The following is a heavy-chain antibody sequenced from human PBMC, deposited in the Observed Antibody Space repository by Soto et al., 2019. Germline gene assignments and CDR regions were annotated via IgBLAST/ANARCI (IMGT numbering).Heavy chain of an antibody. CDR1: GGTFSSYT. CDR2: IIPILGIA. J-gene: IGHJ4*02. CDR3: ARDYTPVDGTSLFAY. D-gene: IGHD3-16*01. Sequence: ASVKVSCKASGGTFSSYTISWVRQAPGQGLEWMGMIIPILGIANYAQKFQGRVTITADKSTSTAYMELSSLRSEDTAVYYCARDYTPVDGTSLFAYWGQGTLVTVSS. V-gene: IGHV1-69*04.